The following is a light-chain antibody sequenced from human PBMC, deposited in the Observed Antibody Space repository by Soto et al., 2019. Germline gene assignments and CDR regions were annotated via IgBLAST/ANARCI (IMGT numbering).Light chain of an antibody. V-gene: IGKV1-39*01. Sequence: DIQMTQSPSSLSASVGDRVTITCRASQTITTYLNWYQQKPGKAPKLLIYAASTLQSGVPSRFSGSGSGTDFTLTIRSLQPEDFATYYCQQSYSNPLTFGGGPKVEIK. CDR1: QTITTY. CDR3: QQSYSNPLT. CDR2: AAS. J-gene: IGKJ4*01.